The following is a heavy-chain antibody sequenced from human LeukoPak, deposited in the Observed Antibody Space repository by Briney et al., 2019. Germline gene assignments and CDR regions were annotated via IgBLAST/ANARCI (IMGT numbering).Heavy chain of an antibody. CDR3: ARELRGVRRWFDP. CDR2: ISSSSSYI. V-gene: IGHV3-21*01. Sequence: GGSLRLSCAASGFTFSSYSMNWVRQAPGKGLEWVSSISSSSSYIYYADSVKGRFTISRDNAKNSLYLQMNSLRAEDTAFYYCARELRGVRRWFDPWGQGTLVTVSS. J-gene: IGHJ5*02. CDR1: GFTFSSYS. D-gene: IGHD3-10*01.